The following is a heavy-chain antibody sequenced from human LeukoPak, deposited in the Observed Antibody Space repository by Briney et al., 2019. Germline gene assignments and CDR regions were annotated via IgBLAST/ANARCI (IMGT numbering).Heavy chain of an antibody. J-gene: IGHJ4*01. CDR1: GFTFSSFA. CDR2: ISGIGDST. CDR3: VKQGSAVPAAAANY. V-gene: IGHV3-23*01. Sequence: PGGSLRLSCTASGFTFSSFAMSWVRQAPGKGLEWVSSISGIGDSTFYRGSVKGRVTISRDNSNNTLYLHMNRLRDEDTARYYCVKQGSAVPAAAANYWGLGTLVTVSS. D-gene: IGHD2-2*01.